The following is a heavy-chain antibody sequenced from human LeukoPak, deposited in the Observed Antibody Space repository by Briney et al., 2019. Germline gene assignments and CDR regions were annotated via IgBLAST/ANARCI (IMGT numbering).Heavy chain of an antibody. V-gene: IGHV1-69*13. CDR1: GGTFSSYA. Sequence: GASVKVSCKASGGTFSSYAISWVRQAPGQGLEWMAGIIPIFGTANYAQKFQGRVTITADESTSTAYMELSSLRSEDTAVYYCARGEYCSGGSCYFPKWRAYYYYYGMDVWGQGTTVTVSS. D-gene: IGHD2-15*01. J-gene: IGHJ6*02. CDR2: IIPIFGTA. CDR3: ARGEYCSGGSCYFPKWRAYYYYYGMDV.